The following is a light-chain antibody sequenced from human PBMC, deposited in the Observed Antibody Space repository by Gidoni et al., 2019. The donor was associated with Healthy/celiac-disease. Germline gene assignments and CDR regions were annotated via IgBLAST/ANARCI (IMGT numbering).Light chain of an antibody. V-gene: IGKV1-39*01. CDR3: QQSYSTPWT. J-gene: IGKJ1*01. Sequence: IQMTQPPSSLSASVGDSVTITCRASQSISSYLNWYQQKPGKAPQLLIYAASSLQSGVPSRFSGSGSGTDFTLTISSLQPEDVATYYCQQSYSTPWTFGQGTKVEIK. CDR2: AAS. CDR1: QSISSY.